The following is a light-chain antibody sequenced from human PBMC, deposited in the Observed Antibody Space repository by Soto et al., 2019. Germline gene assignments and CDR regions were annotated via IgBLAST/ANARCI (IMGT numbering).Light chain of an antibody. CDR1: QSVSSN. Sequence: EIVMTQAPATLSVSPGERATVSCRASQSVSSNLAWYQQKPGQAPRLLIYGASSRATGIPDRFSGSGSGTDFTLTISRLEPEDFAVYYCQQYGRSPKVGQGTKVDSK. J-gene: IGKJ1*01. V-gene: IGKV3-20*01. CDR2: GAS. CDR3: QQYGRSPK.